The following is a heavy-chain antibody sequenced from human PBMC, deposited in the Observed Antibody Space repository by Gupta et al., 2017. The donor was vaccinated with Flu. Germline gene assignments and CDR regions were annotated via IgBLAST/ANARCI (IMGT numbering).Heavy chain of an antibody. D-gene: IGHD2-8*01. CDR2: ISPESSYI. CDR3: ARARGLCTNGICYSFDS. Sequence: PGGGLEWVASISPESSYIYYADSLKGRFTISRENAENSLYLQMHSLRAEDTALYYCARARGLCTNGICYSFDSWGQGTPVTVSS. J-gene: IGHJ4*02. V-gene: IGHV3-21*01.